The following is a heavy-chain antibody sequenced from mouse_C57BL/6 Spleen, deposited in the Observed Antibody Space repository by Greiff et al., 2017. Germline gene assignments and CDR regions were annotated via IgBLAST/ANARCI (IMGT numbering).Heavy chain of an antibody. Sequence: QVQLQQPGAELVKPGASVTLSCKASGYTFTSYWMHWVKQRPGQGLEWIGMIHPNSGSNNDNEKCKSKATLTVDKSSSTVYMQLSSVTSEDSAVYYCARRGYWEEGFAYWGQGTLVTVSA. D-gene: IGHD4-1*01. CDR3: ARRGYWEEGFAY. J-gene: IGHJ3*01. V-gene: IGHV1-64*01. CDR1: GYTFTSYW. CDR2: IHPNSGSN.